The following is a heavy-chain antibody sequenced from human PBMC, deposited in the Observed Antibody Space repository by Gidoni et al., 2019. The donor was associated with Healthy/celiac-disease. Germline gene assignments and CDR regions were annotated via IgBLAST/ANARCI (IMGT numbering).Heavy chain of an antibody. D-gene: IGHD4-4*01. CDR2: IIPIFGTA. J-gene: IGHJ6*02. Sequence: QVQLVQSGAEVKKPGSSVKVSCKASGGTFSSYAISWVRQAPGQGLEWMGGIIPIFGTANYAQKFQGRVTITADKSTSTAYMELSSLRSEDTAVYYCARTPGYYSNYYYYGMDVWGQGTTVTVSS. CDR1: GGTFSSYA. V-gene: IGHV1-69*06. CDR3: ARTPGYYSNYYYYGMDV.